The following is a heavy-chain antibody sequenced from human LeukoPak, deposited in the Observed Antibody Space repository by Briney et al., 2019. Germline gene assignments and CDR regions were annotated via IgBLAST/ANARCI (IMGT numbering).Heavy chain of an antibody. D-gene: IGHD3-3*01. CDR1: GYTFTSYG. Sequence: GASVKVSCKASGYTFTSYGISWVRQAPGQGLEWMGWINTNTGNPTYAQGFTGRFVFSLDTSVSTAYLQISSLKAEDTAMYYCARDYYYDFWSGYFAPDYWGQGTLVTVSS. CDR3: ARDYYYDFWSGYFAPDY. V-gene: IGHV7-4-1*02. J-gene: IGHJ4*02. CDR2: INTNTGNP.